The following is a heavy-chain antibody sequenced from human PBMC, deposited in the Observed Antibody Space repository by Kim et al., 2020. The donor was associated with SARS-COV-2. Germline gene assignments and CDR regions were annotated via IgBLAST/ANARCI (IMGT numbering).Heavy chain of an antibody. Sequence: IHYAASVKGPFPISRDNAKNSLYLQMNSRRAEDTAVYYCARAPGYGSHKVWGQGTLVTVSS. V-gene: IGHV3-21*01. D-gene: IGHD3-10*01. CDR2: I. J-gene: IGHJ4*02. CDR3: ARAPGYGSHKV.